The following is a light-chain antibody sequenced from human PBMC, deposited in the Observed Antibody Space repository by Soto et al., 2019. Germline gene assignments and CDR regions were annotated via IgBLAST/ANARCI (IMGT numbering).Light chain of an antibody. Sequence: SYELTRPPSVSEAPGKTARITCGGDNIAGKSVHWYQLKPGQAPVLIIYNDDDRPSGILERFSGSNSGNTATLTVSWVEAGDEADYYCQVWGSNADPYVLFGGGTKLTVL. CDR3: QVWGSNADPYVL. V-gene: IGLV3-21*04. CDR1: NIAGKS. CDR2: NDD. J-gene: IGLJ2*01.